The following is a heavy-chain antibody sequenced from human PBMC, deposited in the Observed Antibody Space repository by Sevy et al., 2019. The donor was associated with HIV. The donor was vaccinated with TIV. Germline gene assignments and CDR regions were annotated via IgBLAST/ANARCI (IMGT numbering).Heavy chain of an antibody. CDR3: VRDVGYSSGRWQKYFDY. J-gene: IGHJ4*02. Sequence: ASVKVSCKASGYSFSDYYIHWVRQAPGQGLEWMGWINPNSDVTNYEQNLQGRVTMTRDTSMTTFYMEVSSLRSDDTAVYYCVRDVGYSSGRWQKYFDYWGQGTLVTVSS. V-gene: IGHV1-2*02. CDR2: INPNSDVT. D-gene: IGHD3-22*01. CDR1: GYSFSDYY.